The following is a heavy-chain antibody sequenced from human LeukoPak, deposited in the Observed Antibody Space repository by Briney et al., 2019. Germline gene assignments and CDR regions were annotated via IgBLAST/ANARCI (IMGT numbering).Heavy chain of an antibody. V-gene: IGHV3-33*08. CDR1: GFTFRSFG. Sequence: GGSLRLSCASSGFTFRSFGMHWVRQAPGKGLEWVAFISYDEINQYYADSVKGRFTISRDNAKNSLYLQMNSLRAEDTAVYYCARAYGSGSYGFDYWGQGTLVTVSS. CDR3: ARAYGSGSYGFDY. J-gene: IGHJ4*02. CDR2: ISYDEINQ. D-gene: IGHD3-10*01.